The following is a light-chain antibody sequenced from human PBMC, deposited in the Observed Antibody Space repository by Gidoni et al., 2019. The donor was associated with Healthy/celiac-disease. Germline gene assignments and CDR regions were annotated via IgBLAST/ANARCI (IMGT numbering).Light chain of an antibody. CDR1: QVISNY. CDR3: QQYDNLPT. CDR2: DAS. J-gene: IGKJ2*01. V-gene: IGKV1-33*01. Sequence: DIQLTQSPSSLSASVGDRVTITCHASQVISNYLNWYQQEPGKAPKLLIYDASNLETGVPSRFSGSGSGTDFTFTISSLQAEDIETYYCQQYDNLPTFGQGTKLEIK.